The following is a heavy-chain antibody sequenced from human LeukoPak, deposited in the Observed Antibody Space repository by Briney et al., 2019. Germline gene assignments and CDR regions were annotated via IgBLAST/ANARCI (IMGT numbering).Heavy chain of an antibody. Sequence: ASVKVSCKASGFTFTSSAVQWVRQARGQRLEWIGWIVVGSGNTNYAQKFQERVTITRDMSTSTAYMELSSLRSEDTAVYYCAAVGYCSSTSCYDRENYFDYWGQGTLVTVSS. CDR3: AAVGYCSSTSCYDRENYFDY. J-gene: IGHJ4*02. D-gene: IGHD2-2*01. V-gene: IGHV1-58*01. CDR2: IVVGSGNT. CDR1: GFTFTSSA.